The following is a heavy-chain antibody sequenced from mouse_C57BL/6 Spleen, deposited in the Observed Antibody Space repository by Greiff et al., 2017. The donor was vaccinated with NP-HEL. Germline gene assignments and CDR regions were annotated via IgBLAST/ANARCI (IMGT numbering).Heavy chain of an antibody. Sequence: VKLQESGAELARPGASVKLSCKASGYTFTSYGISWVKQRTGQGLEWIGEIYPRSGNTYYNEKFKDKATLTADKSSSTAYMELRSLTSEDSAVYFCARVGDYFDYWGQGTTLTVSS. V-gene: IGHV1-81*01. CDR3: ARVGDYFDY. CDR2: IYPRSGNT. D-gene: IGHD4-1*01. CDR1: GYTFTSYG. J-gene: IGHJ2*01.